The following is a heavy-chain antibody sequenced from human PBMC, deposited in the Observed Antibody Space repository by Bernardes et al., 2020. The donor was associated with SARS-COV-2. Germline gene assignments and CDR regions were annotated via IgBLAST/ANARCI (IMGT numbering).Heavy chain of an antibody. CDR2: IIPIVGLT. CDR3: LLAPWFGDLFGPLDFDN. D-gene: IGHD3-10*01. Sequence: SVKVSCKFSDAFNSYGIIWVRQGPGQGLEWMGRIIPIVGLTNYAQKFQGRLTITADKSTRTAYMELGSLISEDTAVYYCLLAPWFGDLFGPLDFDNWGQGTLVSVSS. V-gene: IGHV1-69*04. CDR1: DAFNSYG. J-gene: IGHJ4*02.